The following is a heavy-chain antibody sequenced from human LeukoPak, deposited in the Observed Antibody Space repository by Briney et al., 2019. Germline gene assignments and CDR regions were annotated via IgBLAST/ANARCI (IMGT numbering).Heavy chain of an antibody. D-gene: IGHD1-26*01. Sequence: SETLSLTCAVYGGSFSGYYWSWIRQPPGKGLEWVGEINHSGSTNYNPSLKSRVTISVDTSKNQFSLKLSSVTAADTAVYYCARGLTRAYSGSYYGYWGQGTLVTVSS. CDR2: INHSGST. CDR1: GGSFSGYY. J-gene: IGHJ4*02. CDR3: ARGLTRAYSGSYYGY. V-gene: IGHV4-34*01.